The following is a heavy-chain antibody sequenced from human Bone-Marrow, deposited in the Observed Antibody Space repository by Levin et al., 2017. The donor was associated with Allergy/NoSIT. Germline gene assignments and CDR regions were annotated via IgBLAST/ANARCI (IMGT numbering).Heavy chain of an antibody. J-gene: IGHJ5*02. D-gene: IGHD6-13*01. V-gene: IGHV4-39*01. CDR3: ARRRSISIAAAGGMWFDP. Sequence: SQTLSLTCTVSGGSISSSSYYWGWIRQPPGKGLEWIGSIYYSGSTYYNPSLKSRVTISVDTSKNQFSLKLSSVTAADTAVYYCARRRSISIAAAGGMWFDPWGQGTLVTVSS. CDR2: IYYSGST. CDR1: GGSISSSSYY.